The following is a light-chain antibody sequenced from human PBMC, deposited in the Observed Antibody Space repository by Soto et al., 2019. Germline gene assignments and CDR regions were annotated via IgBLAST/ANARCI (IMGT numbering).Light chain of an antibody. CDR3: QQYDSYSWT. Sequence: DIQMTQSPSTLSASVGDRVTITCRASQSISSWLAWYQQKPGKAPKLLIYKASSLESGVPLRFSGSGSGTEFTLTINSLQSDDFATYYCQQYDSYSWTFGQGTKVDIK. V-gene: IGKV1-5*03. CDR1: QSISSW. CDR2: KAS. J-gene: IGKJ1*01.